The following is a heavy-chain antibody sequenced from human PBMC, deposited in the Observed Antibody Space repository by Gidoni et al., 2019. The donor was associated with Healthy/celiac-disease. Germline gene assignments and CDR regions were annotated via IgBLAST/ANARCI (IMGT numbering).Heavy chain of an antibody. CDR3: ARQMGAIDY. CDR1: GFTFSDYY. D-gene: IGHD1-26*01. CDR2: IGSSGSTI. Sequence: QVQLVESGGGSVKPGGSLRLSCAASGFTFSDYYMSWFRQAPGKGLGWVSYIGSSGSTIYYADSVKVRFTISRDNAKNSLYLQMNSLSAEDTAVYYCARQMGAIDYWGQGTLVTVSS. J-gene: IGHJ4*02. V-gene: IGHV3-11*01.